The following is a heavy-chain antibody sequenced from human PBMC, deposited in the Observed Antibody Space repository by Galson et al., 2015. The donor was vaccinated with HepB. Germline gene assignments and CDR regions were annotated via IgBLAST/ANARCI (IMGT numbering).Heavy chain of an antibody. V-gene: IGHV4-59*01. Sequence: ETLSLTCTVSGGSISSYYWSWIRQPPGKGLEWIGYIYYSGSTNYNPSLKSRVTISVDTSKNQFSLKLSSVTAADTAVYYCARRPLYYDSSREAFDIWGQGTMVTVSS. CDR1: GGSISSYY. CDR3: ARRPLYYDSSREAFDI. D-gene: IGHD3-22*01. J-gene: IGHJ3*02. CDR2: IYYSGST.